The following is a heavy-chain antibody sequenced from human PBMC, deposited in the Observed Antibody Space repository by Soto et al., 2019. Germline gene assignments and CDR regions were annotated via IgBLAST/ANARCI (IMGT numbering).Heavy chain of an antibody. V-gene: IGHV3-21*01. D-gene: IGHD3-22*01. CDR3: ARESFADYYDSSGYQSPYYYYYGMDV. Sequence: GGSLRLSCAASGFTFSSYSMNWVRQAPGKGLEWVSSISSSSSYIYYADSVKGRFTISRDNAKNSLYLQMNSLRAEDTAVYYCARESFADYYDSSGYQSPYYYYYGMDVWGQGTTVTVSS. CDR2: ISSSSSYI. CDR1: GFTFSSYS. J-gene: IGHJ6*02.